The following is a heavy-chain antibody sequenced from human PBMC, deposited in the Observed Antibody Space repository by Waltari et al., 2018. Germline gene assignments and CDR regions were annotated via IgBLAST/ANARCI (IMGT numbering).Heavy chain of an antibody. D-gene: IGHD3-16*01. Sequence: EVQLLESGGGLVQPGGSLRLSCVVSEFAFSNYAMNWVRQAPGKGLTWVSGIGGSGDSTYYADSVKGRFTISRDTSGNTVYLQMNSLRVEDTAVYYCAESPIRIRDLVDYWGQGTMVTVSS. CDR3: AESPIRIRDLVDY. CDR2: IGGSGDST. V-gene: IGHV3-23*01. CDR1: EFAFSNYA. J-gene: IGHJ4*02.